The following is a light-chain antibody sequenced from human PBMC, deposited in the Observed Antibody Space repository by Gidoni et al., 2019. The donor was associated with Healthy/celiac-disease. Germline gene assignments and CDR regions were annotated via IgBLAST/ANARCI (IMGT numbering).Light chain of an antibody. CDR3: QQYGSSPPMYT. CDR2: GAS. CDR1: QSVSSSY. Sequence: EIVLTQSPGTLSLSPGERATLSCRASQSVSSSYLAWYQPNPGQAPRLLIYGASSRSTGIPDRFSGSGSGTDFTLTISRLEPEDFAVYYCQQYGSSPPMYTFGQGTKLEIK. J-gene: IGKJ2*01. V-gene: IGKV3-20*01.